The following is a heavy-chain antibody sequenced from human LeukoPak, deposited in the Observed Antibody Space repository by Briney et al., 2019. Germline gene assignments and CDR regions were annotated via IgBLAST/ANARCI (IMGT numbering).Heavy chain of an antibody. CDR2: IYSGGST. CDR3: ARVRITMAEGCYYMDV. V-gene: IGHV3-66*01. Sequence: QSGGSLRLSCAASGFTVSSNYMSWVRQAPGKGLEWVSVIYSGGSTYYADSVKGRFTISRDNSKNTLYLQMNSLRAEDTAVYYCARVRITMAEGCYYMDVRGKGTTVTVSS. D-gene: IGHD3-10*01. CDR1: GFTVSSNY. J-gene: IGHJ6*03.